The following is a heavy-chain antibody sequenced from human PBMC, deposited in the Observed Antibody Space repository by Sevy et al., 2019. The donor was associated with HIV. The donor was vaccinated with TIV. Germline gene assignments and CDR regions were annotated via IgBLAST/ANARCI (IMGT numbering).Heavy chain of an antibody. J-gene: IGHJ6*02. V-gene: IGHV5-51*01. Sequence: GESLKISCKGSGYSFTSYWIGWVRQMPGKGLEWMGIIYPGDSDTRYSPSFQGQVTISADKSISTAYLRWSSLKASDTAMYYCAGFGRRGEFGMIGLDVQNYYYGMDVWGQGTTVTVSS. CDR2: IYPGDSDT. CDR1: GYSFTSYW. CDR3: AGFGRRGEFGMIGLDVQNYYYGMDV. D-gene: IGHD3-22*01.